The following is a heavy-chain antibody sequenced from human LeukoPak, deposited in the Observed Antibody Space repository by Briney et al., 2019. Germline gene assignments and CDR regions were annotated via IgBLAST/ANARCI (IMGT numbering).Heavy chain of an antibody. CDR2: ISYDGTGT. V-gene: IGHV3-30*03. CDR3: ARLFGLGELIPVY. Sequence: GRSLRLSCAASGFTFSGHGMHWVRQAPGKGLEWVALISYDGTGTYYIDSVKGRFTISRDNSKNTLYLQMNSLRAEDTAVYYCARLFGLGELIPVYWGQGTLVTVSS. CDR1: GFTFSGHG. J-gene: IGHJ4*02. D-gene: IGHD3-10*01.